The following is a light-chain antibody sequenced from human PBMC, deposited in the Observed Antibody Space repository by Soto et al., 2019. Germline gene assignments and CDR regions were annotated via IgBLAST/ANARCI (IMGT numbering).Light chain of an antibody. J-gene: IGLJ1*01. CDR1: SSDIGAGSE. CDR3: QSYDNSLSAYV. V-gene: IGLV1-40*01. Sequence: QSVLTQPPSLSGAPGQRVTISCTGSSSDIGAGSEVHWYHQLPGTAPKLLIFGKKHRPSGVPDRFSGSKSATSASLAITGLQSEDEADYYCQSYDNSLSAYVFGTGTKVTVL. CDR2: GKK.